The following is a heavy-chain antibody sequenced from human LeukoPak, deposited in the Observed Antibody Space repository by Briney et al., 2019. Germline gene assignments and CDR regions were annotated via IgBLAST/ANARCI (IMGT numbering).Heavy chain of an antibody. CDR1: GFTVTGYY. V-gene: IGHV3-66*01. J-gene: IGHJ4*02. CDR2: IYTGGST. D-gene: IGHD6-13*01. Sequence: VGSLRLSCAASGFTVTGYYMSWVRQAPGKGLEWVSLIYTGGSTSYADSVKGRFTISRDNSKNTVYLQMNSLRAEDTAVYYCAIGSSSWYFYDYWGQGTQVTVSS. CDR3: AIGSSSWYFYDY.